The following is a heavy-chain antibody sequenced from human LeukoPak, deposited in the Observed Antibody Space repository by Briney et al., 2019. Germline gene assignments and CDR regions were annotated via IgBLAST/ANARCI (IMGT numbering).Heavy chain of an antibody. CDR2: ISSSSSYI. CDR3: ASSKVAGTFDY. V-gene: IGHV3-21*01. Sequence: PGGSLRLSCAASGFTFSSYSMNWVRQAPGQGLEWVSSISSSSSYIYYADSVKGRFTIYRDNAKNSLYLQMNSLRAEDTAVYYCASSKVAGTFDYWCQGNLVTVSS. CDR1: GFTFSSYS. D-gene: IGHD6-19*01. J-gene: IGHJ4*02.